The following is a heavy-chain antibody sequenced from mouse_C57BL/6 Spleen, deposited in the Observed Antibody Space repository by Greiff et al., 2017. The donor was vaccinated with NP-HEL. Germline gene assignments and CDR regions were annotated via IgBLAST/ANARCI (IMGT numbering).Heavy chain of an antibody. CDR1: GFNIKNTY. J-gene: IGHJ3*01. CDR3: ARKAYYSNYPFAY. CDR2: IDPANGNT. D-gene: IGHD2-5*01. Sequence: VQLQQSVAELVRPGASVKLSCTASGFNIKNTYMHWVKQRPEQGLEWIGRIDPANGNTKYAPKFPGKATITADTSSNTAYLQLSSLTSEDTAIYYCARKAYYSNYPFAYWGQGTLVTVSA. V-gene: IGHV14-3*01.